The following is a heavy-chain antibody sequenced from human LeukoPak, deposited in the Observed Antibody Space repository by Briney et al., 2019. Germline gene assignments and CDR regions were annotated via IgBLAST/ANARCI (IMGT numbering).Heavy chain of an antibody. J-gene: IGHJ3*02. V-gene: IGHV4-61*01. CDR2: IYYSGRT. CDR1: GGSVSSGSYY. Sequence: SPTLSLTCTVSGGSVSSGSYYWGWLRQPPGKGLEWIGDIYYSGRTNYNPSLKTPSTITVETSKNQFSLKLSSVTPADTAVYYCAGELHYGGNSVSARDIWGQGTMVTVSS. CDR3: AGELHYGGNSVSARDI. D-gene: IGHD4-23*01.